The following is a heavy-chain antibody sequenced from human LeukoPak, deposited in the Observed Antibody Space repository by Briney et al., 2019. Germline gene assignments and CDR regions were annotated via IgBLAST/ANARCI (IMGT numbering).Heavy chain of an antibody. Sequence: PGGSLRLSCAASGFTFSSYAMSWVRQAPGKGLEWVSAISGSGGSTYYADSVKGRFTISRDNSKNTLYLQMNCLRAEDTAVYYCATISGYSSSWFFDYWGQGTLVTVSS. CDR2: ISGSGGST. D-gene: IGHD6-13*01. CDR1: GFTFSSYA. J-gene: IGHJ4*02. V-gene: IGHV3-23*01. CDR3: ATISGYSSSWFFDY.